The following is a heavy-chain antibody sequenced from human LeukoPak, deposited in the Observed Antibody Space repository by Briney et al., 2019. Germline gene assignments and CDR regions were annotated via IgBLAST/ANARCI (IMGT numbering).Heavy chain of an antibody. CDR2: FDVIDAKT. D-gene: IGHD5-18*01. V-gene: IGHV1-24*01. J-gene: IGHJ4*02. CDR3: AAGRPYSLLDY. CDR1: GSSLIELS. Sequence: ASVKVSCTVSGSSLIELSLYCVRQAPGKGLEWMGGFDVIDAKTFYAQKFQGRVTMTEDSSTDTAYMELSSLRSDDTAFYYCAAGRPYSLLDYWGQGTLLTVSS.